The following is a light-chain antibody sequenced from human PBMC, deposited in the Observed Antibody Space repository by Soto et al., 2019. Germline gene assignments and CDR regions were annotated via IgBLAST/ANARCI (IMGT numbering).Light chain of an antibody. CDR1: QSVSSNY. CDR3: QQYGNSPYA. Sequence: EIVLTQSPGTLSLSPGERATLSCRASQSVSSNYLAWYQQKSGQAPRLLIYGASSRATGIPDRFSGSGSGTDFTLTISKLEPEDFAVDYCQQYGNSPYAFGQGTELEI. CDR2: GAS. J-gene: IGKJ2*01. V-gene: IGKV3-20*01.